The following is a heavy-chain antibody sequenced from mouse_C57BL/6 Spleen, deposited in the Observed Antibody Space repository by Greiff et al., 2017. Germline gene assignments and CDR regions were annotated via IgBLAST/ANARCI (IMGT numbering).Heavy chain of an antibody. CDR3: ARYNGSFDY. J-gene: IGHJ2*01. CDR1: GFTFTDYY. CDR2: IRNKANGYTT. Sequence: EVQLVESGGGLVQPGGSLSLSCAASGFTFTDYYMSWVRQPPGKALEWLGFIRNKANGYTTEYSASVKGRFTISRDNSQSILYLQMNALRAEDSATYYCARYNGSFDYWGQVTTLTVSS. V-gene: IGHV7-3*01. D-gene: IGHD1-1*01.